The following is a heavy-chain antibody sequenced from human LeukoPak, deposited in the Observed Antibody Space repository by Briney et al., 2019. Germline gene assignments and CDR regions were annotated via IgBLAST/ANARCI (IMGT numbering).Heavy chain of an antibody. D-gene: IGHD3-16*02. CDR1: GYTFPSYG. CDR2: ISAYNGNT. J-gene: IGHJ4*02. Sequence: ASVKVSCKASGYTFPSYGISWVRQAPGQGLEWMGWISAYNGNTNYAQKLQGRVTMTTDTSTSTAYMELRSLRSDDTAVYYCARDSTYDYVWGSYRYPFDYWGQGTLVTVSS. V-gene: IGHV1-18*01. CDR3: ARDSTYDYVWGSYRYPFDY.